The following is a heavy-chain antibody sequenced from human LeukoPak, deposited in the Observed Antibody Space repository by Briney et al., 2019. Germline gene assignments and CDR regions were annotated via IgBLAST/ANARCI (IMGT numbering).Heavy chain of an antibody. V-gene: IGHV1-2*02. CDR3: ARDLSYYGSGSYYFDF. J-gene: IGHJ4*02. CDR1: GYTFTGYY. D-gene: IGHD3-10*01. Sequence: ASVKVSCKASGYTFTGYYIDWVRQAPGQGLEWMGWIDPNSGATNYAQKFQGRVTMTRDTSISTAYMELSRLGSDDTAVYYCARDLSYYGSGSYYFDFWGQGTLVTVSS. CDR2: IDPNSGAT.